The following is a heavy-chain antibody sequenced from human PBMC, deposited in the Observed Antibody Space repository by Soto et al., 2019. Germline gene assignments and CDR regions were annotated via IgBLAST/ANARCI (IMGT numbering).Heavy chain of an antibody. V-gene: IGHV3-23*01. J-gene: IGHJ4*02. CDR1: GFTFSTYA. CDR2: IGASGAGT. Sequence: EVQLLESGGGLVQPGGSLRLSCAASGFTFSTYARSGVRQAQGKGLEWVSGIGASGAGTYYADSVKGRFTISRDNSKNTLHLQMNSLRAEDTAVYYCALRKTGSYFDYWGQGTLVTVSS. D-gene: IGHD1-26*01. CDR3: ALRKTGSYFDY.